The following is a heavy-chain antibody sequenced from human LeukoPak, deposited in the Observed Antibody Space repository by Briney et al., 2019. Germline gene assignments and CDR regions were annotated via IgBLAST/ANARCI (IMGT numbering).Heavy chain of an antibody. V-gene: IGHV3-48*01. CDR1: GFTFNSYS. CDR2: ISSSSSTI. D-gene: IGHD3-3*01. J-gene: IGHJ4*02. Sequence: GGSLRLSCAASGFTFNSYSMNWVRQAPGKGLEWVSYISSSSSTIYYADSVKGRFTISRDNSKNTLYLQMNSLRAEDTAVYYCARDVAEDLEWLLSGPYFDYWGQGTLVTVSS. CDR3: ARDVAEDLEWLLSGPYFDY.